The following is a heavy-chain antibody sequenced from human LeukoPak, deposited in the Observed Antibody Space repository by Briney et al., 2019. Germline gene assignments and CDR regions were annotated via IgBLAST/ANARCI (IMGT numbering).Heavy chain of an antibody. CDR3: ARDVNRDGYNYFDY. D-gene: IGHD5-24*01. V-gene: IGHV1-69*13. J-gene: IGHJ4*02. Sequence: SVKVSCKASGGTFSSYAISWVRQAPGQGLEWMGGIIPILGTANYAQKFQGRVTITADESTSTAYMELSSLRSEDTAVYYCARDVNRDGYNYFDYWGQGTLVTVSS. CDR1: GGTFSSYA. CDR2: IIPILGTA.